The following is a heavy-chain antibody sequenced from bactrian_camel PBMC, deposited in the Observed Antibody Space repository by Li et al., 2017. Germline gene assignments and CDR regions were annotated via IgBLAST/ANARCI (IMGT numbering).Heavy chain of an antibody. CDR2: VSCTGST. D-gene: IGHD5*01. Sequence: HVQLVESGGGSVQAGETLRLSCTVSVFTLTELDMSWYRQAPGNECEFVTSVSCTGSTRYADSVKGRFTISRDGKYNSVNLEMNSLKTEDTAVYLCAADRLGRCSGAASAPYDWGQGTQVTVS. CDR3: AADRLGRCSGAASAPYD. V-gene: IGHV3S60*01. J-gene: IGHJ4*01. CDR1: VFTLTELD.